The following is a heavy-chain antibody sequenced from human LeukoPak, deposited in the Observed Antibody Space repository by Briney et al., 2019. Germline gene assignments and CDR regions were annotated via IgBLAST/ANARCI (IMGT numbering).Heavy chain of an antibody. J-gene: IGHJ6*03. CDR2: IYHSGST. V-gene: IGHV4-38-2*02. CDR3: ASNIAVAGTSKLYYYYYMDV. D-gene: IGHD6-19*01. CDR1: GYSISSGYY. Sequence: SETLSLTCTVSGYSISSGYYWGWIRQPPGKGLEWIGSIYHSGSTYYNPSLKSRVTISVDTSKNQFSLKLSSVTAADTAVYYCASNIAVAGTSKLYYYYYMDVWGKGTTVTVSS.